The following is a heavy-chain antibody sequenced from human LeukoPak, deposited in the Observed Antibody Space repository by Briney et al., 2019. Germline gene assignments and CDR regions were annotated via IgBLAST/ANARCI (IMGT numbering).Heavy chain of an antibody. J-gene: IGHJ6*03. V-gene: IGHV3-23*01. CDR1: GFTFSSYA. CDR2: ISGSGGST. Sequence: GGSLRLSCAASGFTFSSYAMSWVRQAPGKGLEWVSAISGSGGSTYYADSVKGRFTISRDNSKNTLYLQMNSLRAEDTAVYYCVRDFGAGDYYYYMDVWGKGTTVTVSS. D-gene: IGHD3-3*01. CDR3: VRDFGAGDYYYYMDV.